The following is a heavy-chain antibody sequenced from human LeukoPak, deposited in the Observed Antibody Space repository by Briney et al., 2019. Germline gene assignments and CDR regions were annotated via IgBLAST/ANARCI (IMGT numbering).Heavy chain of an antibody. J-gene: IGHJ4*02. CDR1: GFTFSSYG. CDR3: AKDQERYLDIVVVVAASGIDY. D-gene: IGHD2-15*01. Sequence: PGRSLRLSCAASGFTFSSYGMHWVRQAPGKGLEWVAVIWYDGSNKYYADSVKGRFTISRDNSKNTLYLQMNSLRAEDTAVYYCAKDQERYLDIVVVVAASGIDYWGQGTLVTVSS. V-gene: IGHV3-33*06. CDR2: IWYDGSNK.